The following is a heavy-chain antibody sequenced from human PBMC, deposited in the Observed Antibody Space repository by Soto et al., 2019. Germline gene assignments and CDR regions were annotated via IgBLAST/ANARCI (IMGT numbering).Heavy chain of an antibody. V-gene: IGHV3-30-3*01. D-gene: IGHD6-13*01. CDR1: GFTFSSYA. CDR3: ARIAAAGGPLIAAWWFDP. CDR2: ISYDGSNK. Sequence: QVQLVESGGGVVQPGRSLRLSCAASGFTFSSYAMHWVRQAPGKGLEWVAVISYDGSNKYYADSVKGRFTISRDNSKNTLYLQMTSLRAEDTAVYYCARIAAAGGPLIAAWWFDPWGQGTLVTVSS. J-gene: IGHJ5*02.